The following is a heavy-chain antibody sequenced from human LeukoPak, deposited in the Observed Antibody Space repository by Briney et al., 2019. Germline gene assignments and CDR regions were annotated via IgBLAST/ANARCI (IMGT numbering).Heavy chain of an antibody. CDR1: GFTFSSYG. CDR3: ASPHVGY. V-gene: IGHV3-30*03. Sequence: GGSLRLSCAASGFTFSSYGMHWVRQAPGKRLEWVAVISYDGSNKYYADSVKGRFTISRDNSKNTLYLQMNSLRAEDTAVYYCASPHVGYWGQGTLVTVSS. J-gene: IGHJ4*02. D-gene: IGHD1-26*01. CDR2: ISYDGSNK.